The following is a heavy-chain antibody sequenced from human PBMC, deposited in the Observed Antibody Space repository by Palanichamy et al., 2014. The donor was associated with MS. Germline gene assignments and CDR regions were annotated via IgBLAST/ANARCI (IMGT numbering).Heavy chain of an antibody. CDR2: IYYSGST. D-gene: IGHD3-16*01. V-gene: IGHV4-39*01. Sequence: QLQLKESGPRLVKPSETLSLTCSVSGGSISSTSYYWGWIRKPPGKGLEWIGSIYYSGSTYYSPSLKSRVTLSVDTSKNQFSLKLNSVTAADTAVYYCASGSYVWGSPTYAFDVWGQGTMVTVSS. J-gene: IGHJ3*01. CDR3: ASGSYVWGSPTYAFDV. CDR1: GGSISSTSYY.